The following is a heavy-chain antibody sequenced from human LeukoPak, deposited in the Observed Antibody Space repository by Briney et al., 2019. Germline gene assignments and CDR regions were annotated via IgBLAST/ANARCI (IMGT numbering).Heavy chain of an antibody. D-gene: IGHD3-10*01. CDR2: ISYDGSNK. CDR1: GFTFSGYA. V-gene: IGHV3-30*01. CDR3: AREYYYGSGSYLGY. Sequence: GGSLRLSCAASGFTFSGYALHWVRQAPGKGLEWVAVISYDGSNKYYPDSVKGRFTISRDNSKNTVYLQMNSLRAEDTAVYYCAREYYYGSGSYLGYWGQGTLVTVSS. J-gene: IGHJ4*02.